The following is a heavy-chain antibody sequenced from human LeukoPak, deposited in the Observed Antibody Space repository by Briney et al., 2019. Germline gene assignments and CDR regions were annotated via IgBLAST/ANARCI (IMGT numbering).Heavy chain of an antibody. D-gene: IGHD1-26*01. CDR3: VREDLGVDY. CDR2: LYVDENR. J-gene: IGHJ4*02. CDR1: GPIVSTNY. V-gene: IGHV3-53*01. Sequence: GGSLRLSCAVSGPIVSTNYMSWVRQAPGKGLEWISILYVDENRYYADSVKGRFIISRDTSKNTLYLQMNSLRAEDTAMYYCVREDLGVDYWGQGTLVTVSS.